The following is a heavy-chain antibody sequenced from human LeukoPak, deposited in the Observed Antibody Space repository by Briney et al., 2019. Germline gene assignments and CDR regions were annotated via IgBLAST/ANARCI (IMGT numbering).Heavy chain of an antibody. CDR3: ARDRGARGRGLA. Sequence: GGSLRLSCAASGFTFRIYSMNWVRQAPGTGLEWVSSIGPSSGDIHYADSVKGRFTISRDNDKNSPYLQMNSLRAEDTAVYYCARDRGARGRGLAWGQGTQVTVSS. J-gene: IGHJ5*02. CDR2: IGPSSGDI. V-gene: IGHV3-21*01. CDR1: GFTFRIYS. D-gene: IGHD3-10*01.